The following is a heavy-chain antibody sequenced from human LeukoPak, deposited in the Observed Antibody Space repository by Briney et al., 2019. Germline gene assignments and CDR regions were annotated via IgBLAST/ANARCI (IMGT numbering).Heavy chain of an antibody. V-gene: IGHV3-23*01. CDR3: AKDRPNFYETSGSYYKIKGDF. CDR1: GFTFNTHA. Sequence: PGGSLRLSCEASGFTFNTHAMSWVRQAPGKGLEWVASITSSGRTPYYTDSVKGRFTISRDNSKNTLYLQMNSLRGEDPAVYYCAKDRPNFYETSGSYYKIKGDFWGQGSLVTVSS. D-gene: IGHD3-10*01. J-gene: IGHJ4*02. CDR2: ITSSGRTP.